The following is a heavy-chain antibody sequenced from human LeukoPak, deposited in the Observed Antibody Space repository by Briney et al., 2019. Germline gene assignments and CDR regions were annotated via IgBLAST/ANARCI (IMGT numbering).Heavy chain of an antibody. V-gene: IGHV3-30*14. D-gene: IGHD3-10*01. CDR2: ISYDGSNK. J-gene: IGHJ4*02. Sequence: GGSLRLSCAASGFTFSSYAMHWVRQAPGKGLEWVAVISYDGSNKYYADSVKGRFTISRDNSKNTLYLQMNSLRAEDTAVYYCARDPGMVRGLTPFDYWGQGTLVTVSS. CDR3: ARDPGMVRGLTPFDY. CDR1: GFTFSSYA.